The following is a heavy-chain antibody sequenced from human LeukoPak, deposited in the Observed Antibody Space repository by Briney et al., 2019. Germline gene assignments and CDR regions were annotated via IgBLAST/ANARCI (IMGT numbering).Heavy chain of an antibody. CDR3: ATNGYYCMDV. D-gene: IGHD2-8*01. CDR1: GGSISSSTNW. J-gene: IGHJ6*03. V-gene: IGHV4-4*02. CDR2: IYHSGGT. Sequence: TLSLTCAVSGGSISSSTNWWSWVRQPPGKGLEWIGEIYHSGGTNYNPSLKSRITISVDKSQNQFSLKVNSLTAADTAVYYCATNGYYCMDVWGKGTTVTVSS.